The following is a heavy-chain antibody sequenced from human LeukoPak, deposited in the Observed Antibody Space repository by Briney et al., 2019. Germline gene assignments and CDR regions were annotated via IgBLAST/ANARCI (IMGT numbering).Heavy chain of an antibody. CDR3: ARFPITMVRGVIIGLQFDY. CDR1: GGTFSSYA. Sequence: ASVKVSCKASGGTFSSYAISWVRQAPGQGLEWMGGTIPIFGTANYAQKFQGRVTITADKSTSTAYMELSSLRSEDTAVSYCARFPITMVRGVIIGLQFDYWGQGTLVTVSS. V-gene: IGHV1-69*06. D-gene: IGHD3-10*01. J-gene: IGHJ4*02. CDR2: TIPIFGTA.